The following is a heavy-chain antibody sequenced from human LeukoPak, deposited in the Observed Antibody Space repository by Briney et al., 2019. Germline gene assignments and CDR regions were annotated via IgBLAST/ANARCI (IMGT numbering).Heavy chain of an antibody. D-gene: IGHD2-21*02. V-gene: IGHV3-30*02. CDR1: GFTFSSYS. Sequence: PGGSLRLSCAASGFTFSSYSMNWVRQAPGKGLEWVAFIRYDGSDKYYADSVKGRFTISRDSSKNTVYLQMNSLRAEDTAVYYCAKSEEVTPVYWGQGTLVTVSS. CDR2: IRYDGSDK. J-gene: IGHJ4*02. CDR3: AKSEEVTPVY.